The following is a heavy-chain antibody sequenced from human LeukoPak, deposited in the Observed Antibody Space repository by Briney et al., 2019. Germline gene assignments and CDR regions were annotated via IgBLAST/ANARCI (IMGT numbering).Heavy chain of an antibody. D-gene: IGHD1-1*01. J-gene: IGHJ6*02. Sequence: GRSLRLSCAASGFTFDDYAMHWVRQAPGKGLEWVSGISWNSGSIGYADSVKGRFTISRDNAKNTLYLQMNSLRAEDTAVYYCAREPDTTYGMDVWGQGTTVTVSS. V-gene: IGHV3-9*01. CDR2: ISWNSGSI. CDR1: GFTFDDYA. CDR3: AREPDTTYGMDV.